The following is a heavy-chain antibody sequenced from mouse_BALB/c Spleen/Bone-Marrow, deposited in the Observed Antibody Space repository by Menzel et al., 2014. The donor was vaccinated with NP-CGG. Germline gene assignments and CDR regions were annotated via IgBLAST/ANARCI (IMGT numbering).Heavy chain of an antibody. D-gene: IGHD4-1*01. V-gene: IGHV5-17*02. CDR1: GFTFSSFG. CDR2: ISSGSSPI. J-gene: IGHJ2*01. CDR3: TRGGNWEDFDY. Sequence: EVMLVESGGGLVQPGGSRKLPCAASGFTFSSFGMHWVRQAPEKGLEWVAYISSGSSPIFYADTVKGRFIISRDNPKNTLFLQMTSLRSEDTAIYYCTRGGNWEDFDYWGQGTTLTVSS.